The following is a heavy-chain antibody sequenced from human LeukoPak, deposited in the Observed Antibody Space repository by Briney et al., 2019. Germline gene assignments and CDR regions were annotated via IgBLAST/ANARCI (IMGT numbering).Heavy chain of an antibody. CDR3: ARGRRYCSSTSCYTQKAYYFDY. D-gene: IGHD2-2*02. V-gene: IGHV4-34*01. CDR2: INHSGST. Sequence: PSEALSLTCAVYGGSFSGYYWSWIRQPPGKGLEWIGEINHSGSTNYNPSLKSRVTISVDTSENQFSLKLSSVTAADTAVYYCARGRRYCSSTSCYTQKAYYFDYWGQGTLVTVSS. J-gene: IGHJ4*02. CDR1: GGSFSGYY.